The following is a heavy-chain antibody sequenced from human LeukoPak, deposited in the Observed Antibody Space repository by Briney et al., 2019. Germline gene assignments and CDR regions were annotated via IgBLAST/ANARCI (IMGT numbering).Heavy chain of an antibody. CDR2: INSDGSSI. V-gene: IGHV3-74*03. J-gene: IGHJ4*02. CDR1: GFTFSSYW. CDR3: AREGRVSGYDFDC. Sequence: GGSLRLSCAASGFTFSSYWMPWVRQAPGKGLVWVSRINSDGSSITYADSVKGRFTISRGNAKNTLYLQMNSLRVEDTAVYYCAREGRVSGYDFDCWGQGTLVTVSS. D-gene: IGHD5-12*01.